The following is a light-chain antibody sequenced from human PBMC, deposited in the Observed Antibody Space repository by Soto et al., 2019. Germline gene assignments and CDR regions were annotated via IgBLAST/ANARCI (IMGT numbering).Light chain of an antibody. CDR3: QKYVSAPVT. CDR1: QGITNY. J-gene: IGKJ3*01. V-gene: IGKV1-27*01. Sequence: DIQMTQSPSSLSASVGDRVTITCRASQGITNYLAWYQQKPGKAPKLLIYGASTLQSGITSRFSGSGSGTDFTLTISSLQPEDVATYYCQKYVSAPVTFGPGTKVDIK. CDR2: GAS.